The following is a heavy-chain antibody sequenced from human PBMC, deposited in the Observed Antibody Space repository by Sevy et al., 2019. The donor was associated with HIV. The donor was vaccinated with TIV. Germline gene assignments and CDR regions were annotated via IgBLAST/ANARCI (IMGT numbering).Heavy chain of an antibody. Sequence: SETLSLTCAVYGGSLSGYYWSWIRQPPGKGLEWIGEINHSGSTNYNPSLKSRVTISVDTSKNQFSLKLSSVTAADTAVYYCARGPPSTPYCSSTSCYLDYWGQGTLVTVSS. CDR1: GGSLSGYY. D-gene: IGHD2-2*01. J-gene: IGHJ4*02. CDR3: ARGPPSTPYCSSTSCYLDY. V-gene: IGHV4-34*01. CDR2: INHSGST.